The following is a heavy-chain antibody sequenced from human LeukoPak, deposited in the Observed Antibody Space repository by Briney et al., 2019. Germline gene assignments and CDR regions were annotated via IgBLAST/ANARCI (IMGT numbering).Heavy chain of an antibody. Sequence: GGSLRLSCSASGFAFSSYWMSWVRQAPGRGLEWVANINQDGSGKYYVDSVKGRFTISRDNAKNSLYLQMNSLRAEDTAVYYCAKDQWYYYGSGSFDAFDIWGQGTMVTVSS. J-gene: IGHJ3*02. CDR1: GFAFSSYW. CDR2: INQDGSGK. CDR3: AKDQWYYYGSGSFDAFDI. D-gene: IGHD3-10*01. V-gene: IGHV3-7*05.